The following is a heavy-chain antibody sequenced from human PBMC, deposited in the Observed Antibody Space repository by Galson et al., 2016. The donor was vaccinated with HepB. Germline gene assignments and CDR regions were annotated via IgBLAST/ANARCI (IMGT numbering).Heavy chain of an antibody. D-gene: IGHD3-22*01. CDR2: VYHSGST. Sequence: SETLSLTCAVSGYSISSGDYWGWIRLPPGKGLEWIGSVYHSGSTHYKTSLRSRVTISVDTSKNQFSLKLRSVTAADTAVYYCARNSSGGNFDYWGQGTLVTVSS. CDR1: GYSISSGDY. V-gene: IGHV4-38-2*01. CDR3: ARNSSGGNFDY. J-gene: IGHJ4*02.